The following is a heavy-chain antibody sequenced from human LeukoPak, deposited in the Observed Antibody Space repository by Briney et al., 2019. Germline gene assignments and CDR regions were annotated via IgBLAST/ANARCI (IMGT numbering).Heavy chain of an antibody. J-gene: IGHJ4*02. Sequence: ASVKVSCKTSGYTFTTYGISWVRQAPGQGLEWMGWISGYKGNTKYAQKLQGRVTMTTDTSTSTAYMELRSLRSDDTAVYYCARVDDYYDSSGYYYFDYWGQGTLVTVSS. CDR3: ARVDDYYDSSGYYYFDY. CDR2: ISGYKGNT. V-gene: IGHV1-18*01. CDR1: GYTFTTYG. D-gene: IGHD3-22*01.